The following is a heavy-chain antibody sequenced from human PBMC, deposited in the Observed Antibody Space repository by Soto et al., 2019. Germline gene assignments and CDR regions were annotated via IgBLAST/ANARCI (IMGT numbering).Heavy chain of an antibody. Sequence: GRSLRLSCNCSGFRFSEHAMTWIRQAPGKGREWVGFIRNTPYGGTTDYAASGRVRFTISRDDSASIAYLQMNSLKTEDSGLYSCSRGSFSYYGPWGTGTLVTVSS. V-gene: IGHV3-49*03. CDR2: IRNTPYGGTT. CDR3: SRGSFSYYGP. J-gene: IGHJ5*02. CDR1: GFRFSEHA. D-gene: IGHD1-26*01.